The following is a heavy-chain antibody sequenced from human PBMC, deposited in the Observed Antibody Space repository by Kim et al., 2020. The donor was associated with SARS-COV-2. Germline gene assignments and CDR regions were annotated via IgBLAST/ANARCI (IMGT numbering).Heavy chain of an antibody. CDR3: AKGGGDYGESAFDL. V-gene: IGHV3-23*01. Sequence: GGSLRLSCAASGFTFTGYPMTWVRQAPAKGLEWVSTIRTTGRQTYYADSVKGRFTISTDDSKNTLYLQLNSLRADGTAVYYCAKGGGDYGESAFDLWGQGIRVTVSS. J-gene: IGHJ3*01. CDR2: IRTTGRQT. CDR1: GFTFTGYP. D-gene: IGHD4-17*01.